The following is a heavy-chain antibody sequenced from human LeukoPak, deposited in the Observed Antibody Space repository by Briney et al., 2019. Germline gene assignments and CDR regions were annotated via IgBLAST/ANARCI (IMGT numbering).Heavy chain of an antibody. CDR2: INHSGST. V-gene: IGHV4-34*01. D-gene: IGHD4-11*01. CDR3: ARYSPAGYYYYGMDV. Sequence: SETLSLTCAVYGGSFSGYYWSWLRQPPGKGLEWIGEINHSGSTNYNPSLKSRVTISVDTSKNQFSLKLSSVTAADTAVYYCARYSPAGYYYYGMDVWGQGTTVTVSS. J-gene: IGHJ6*02. CDR1: GGSFSGYY.